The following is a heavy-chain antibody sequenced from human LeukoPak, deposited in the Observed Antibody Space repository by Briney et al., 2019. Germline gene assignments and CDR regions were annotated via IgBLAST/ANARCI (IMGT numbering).Heavy chain of an antibody. CDR3: ARGRSRRGDYVRWFDP. D-gene: IGHD4-17*01. J-gene: IGHJ5*02. CDR1: GGSFSGYY. V-gene: IGHV4-34*01. CDR2: INHSGST. Sequence: PSETLSLTCAVYGGSFSGYYWSWIRQPPGKGLEWIGEINHSGSTNYNPSLKSRVTISVDTSKNQFSLKLSSVTAADTAVYYCARGRSRRGDYVRWFDPWGQGTLVTVSS.